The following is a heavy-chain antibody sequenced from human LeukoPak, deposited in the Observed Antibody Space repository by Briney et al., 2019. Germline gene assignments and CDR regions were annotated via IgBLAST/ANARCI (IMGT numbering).Heavy chain of an antibody. CDR3: ARNAVAGLQDAFDI. Sequence: SETLSLTCTVSGDSISTYYWSWIRQPPGKGREWIGYIYYSGTTNYNPSLKSRVTISVDTSKNQFSLKLSSVTAADTAVYYCARNAVAGLQDAFDIWGQGTMVTVSS. CDR1: GDSISTYY. D-gene: IGHD6-19*01. CDR2: IYYSGTT. J-gene: IGHJ3*02. V-gene: IGHV4-59*01.